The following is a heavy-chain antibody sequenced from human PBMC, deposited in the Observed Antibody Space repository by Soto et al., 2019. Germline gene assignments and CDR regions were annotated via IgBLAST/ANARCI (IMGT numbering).Heavy chain of an antibody. D-gene: IGHD1-26*01. CDR1: GGSISSGAFS. Sequence: TLSLTCTVSGGSISSGAFSWSWIRQPPGRGLEWIGYIYHSGSTYYIPSLRSRVAISMDRAKNQFSLHLSSVTAEETAVYLWARVSYSDHWHGLMDFWGLGTRVTVSA. V-gene: IGHV4-30-2*01. J-gene: IGHJ4*02. CDR2: IYHSGST. CDR3: ARVSYSDHWHGLMDF.